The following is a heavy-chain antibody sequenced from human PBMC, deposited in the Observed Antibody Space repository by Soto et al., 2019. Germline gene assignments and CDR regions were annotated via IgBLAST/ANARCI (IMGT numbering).Heavy chain of an antibody. D-gene: IGHD3-3*01. CDR1: GGSISSGGYY. V-gene: IGHV4-31*03. Sequence: SETLSLTCTVSGGSISSGGYYWSWIRQHPGKGLEWIGYIYYSGSTYYNPSLKSRVTKSVDTAKNQFSLKLSSVTAADKAVYYCARDGYRITIFGVVPTYYFDYWGQGTLVTVSS. CDR3: ARDGYRITIFGVVPTYYFDY. CDR2: IYYSGST. J-gene: IGHJ4*02.